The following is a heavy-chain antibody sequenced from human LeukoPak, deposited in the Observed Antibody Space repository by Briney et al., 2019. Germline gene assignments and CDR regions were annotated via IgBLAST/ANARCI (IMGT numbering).Heavy chain of an antibody. V-gene: IGHV3-21*01. Sequence: GGSLRLSCAASGFTFSSYSMNWVRQAPGKGLEWVSSISSSSYIYYADSVKGRFTISRDNAKNSLYLQMNSLRAEDTAVYYCARDLSSSGWRRGFDYWGQGTLVTVSS. CDR2: ISSSSYI. CDR1: GFTFSSYS. CDR3: ARDLSSSGWRRGFDY. J-gene: IGHJ4*02. D-gene: IGHD6-25*01.